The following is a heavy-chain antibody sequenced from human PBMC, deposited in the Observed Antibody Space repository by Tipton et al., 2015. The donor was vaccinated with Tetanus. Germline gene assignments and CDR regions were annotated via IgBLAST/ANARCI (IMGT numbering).Heavy chain of an antibody. D-gene: IGHD2-15*01. Sequence: LRLSCTVSGGSISSGGYYWSWIRQHPGKGLEWIGYISYRGSTYYNPSLKSRVTISVDTSKNPFSLKLSSVTAADTAVYYCARVRQAEDLTPYYFDYWGQGTLVTVSS. CDR2: ISYRGST. V-gene: IGHV4-31*02. J-gene: IGHJ4*02. CDR3: ARVRQAEDLTPYYFDY. CDR1: GGSISSGGYY.